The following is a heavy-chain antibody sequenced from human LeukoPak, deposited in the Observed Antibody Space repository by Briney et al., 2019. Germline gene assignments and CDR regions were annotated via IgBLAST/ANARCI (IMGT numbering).Heavy chain of an antibody. D-gene: IGHD3-10*01. CDR2: ISASGAGT. CDR1: GFTFSSYA. CDR3: ARAKPKNMVRGLIMRRESRYYFDY. V-gene: IGHV3-23*01. Sequence: GGSLRLSCAASGFTFSSYAMSWVRQAPGKGLEWVSAISASGAGTYYGDSVKGRFTISRDNSKSTLYIQMNSLRAEDTAVYYCARAKPKNMVRGLIMRRESRYYFDYWGQGTLVTVSS. J-gene: IGHJ4*02.